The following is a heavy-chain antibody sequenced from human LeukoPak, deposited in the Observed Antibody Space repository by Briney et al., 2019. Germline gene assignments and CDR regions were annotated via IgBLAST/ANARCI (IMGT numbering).Heavy chain of an antibody. CDR3: AITITGTTSRFGAFDI. J-gene: IGHJ3*02. Sequence: GSSVKVSCKASGGTFSSYAISWVRQAPGQGLEWTGGIIPIFGTANYAQKFQGRVTITTDESTSTAYMELSSLRSEDTAVYYCAITITGTTSRFGAFDIWGQGTMVTVSS. CDR1: GGTFSSYA. V-gene: IGHV1-69*05. D-gene: IGHD1-20*01. CDR2: IIPIFGTA.